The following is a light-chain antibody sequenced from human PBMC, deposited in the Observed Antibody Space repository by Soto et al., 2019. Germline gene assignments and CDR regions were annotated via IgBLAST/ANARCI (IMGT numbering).Light chain of an antibody. V-gene: IGLV2-14*03. J-gene: IGLJ2*01. Sequence: QSALTQPATVSGSPGQSITISCTGTSSDVGAYNYVSWHQHHPGKVPKVVIYDVINRPSGVSNRFSGSKSGNTASLTISGLQAEDEAVYYCSSYTTTETRIFGGGTKLTVL. CDR2: DVI. CDR3: SSYTTTETRI. CDR1: SSDVGAYNY.